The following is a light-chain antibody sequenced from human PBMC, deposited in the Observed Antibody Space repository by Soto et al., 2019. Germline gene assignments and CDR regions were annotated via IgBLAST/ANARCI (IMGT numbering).Light chain of an antibody. J-gene: IGKJ1*01. CDR1: QGNTNY. Sequence: DIQMTQSPSSLSASVGDRVIITCRASQGNTNYLAWYQQKPGKVPKLLIYAASTLQSGVPSRFSGSGSGTDFTLTISSLQPEDVATYYCQKYDSAPWTFGQGTEVDIK. CDR3: QKYDSAPWT. CDR2: AAS. V-gene: IGKV1-27*01.